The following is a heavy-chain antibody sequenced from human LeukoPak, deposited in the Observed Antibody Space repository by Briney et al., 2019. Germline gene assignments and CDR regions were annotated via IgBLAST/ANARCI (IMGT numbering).Heavy chain of an antibody. J-gene: IGHJ4*02. CDR2: IIPILGTA. CDR3: ARGVVGATTGAYSFDY. Sequence: SVKVSCKASGGTFSSYAISWVRQAPGQGLEWMGGIIPILGTANYAQKFQGRVTIIADESTSTAYMELSSLRSEDTAVYYCARGVVGATTGAYSFDYWGRGTLVTVSS. D-gene: IGHD1-26*01. CDR1: GGTFSSYA. V-gene: IGHV1-69*13.